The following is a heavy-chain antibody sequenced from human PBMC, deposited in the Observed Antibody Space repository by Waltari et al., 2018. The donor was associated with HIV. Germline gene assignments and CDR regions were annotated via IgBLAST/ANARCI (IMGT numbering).Heavy chain of an antibody. CDR1: GCTFITVR. CDR3: ARGTYYYDSSGYYDNLPFDY. J-gene: IGHJ4*02. D-gene: IGHD3-22*01. V-gene: IGHV3-21*01. Sequence: EVKLVESGGGLVKPGGYLSLSGAASGCTFITVRISWVCLHPRKGLECGSSIRSISTYIYYADSVKGRFTISRDNAKNSLYLQMNSLRAEDTAVYFCARGTYYYDSSGYYDNLPFDYWGQGTLVTVSS. CDR2: IRSISTYI.